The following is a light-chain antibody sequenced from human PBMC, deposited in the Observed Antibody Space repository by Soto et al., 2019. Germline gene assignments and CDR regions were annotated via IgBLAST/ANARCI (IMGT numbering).Light chain of an antibody. V-gene: IGLV2-14*01. Sequence: QPVLTQPASVSGSPGQSITISCTGTSSDVGGYNYVSWYQQHPGKAPKLMIYGVSNRPSGVSNRFSASKSGNTASLTISGLQAEDEADYYCSSYSSTSTLVVFGGGTKLTVL. CDR1: SSDVGGYNY. J-gene: IGLJ2*01. CDR3: SSYSSTSTLVV. CDR2: GVS.